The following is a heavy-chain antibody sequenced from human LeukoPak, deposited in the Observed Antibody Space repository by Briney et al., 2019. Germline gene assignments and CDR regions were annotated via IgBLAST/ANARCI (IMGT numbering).Heavy chain of an antibody. Sequence: GGSLRLSCAASGLTFSSYAMSWVRQVPGKGLKWVSGISGSGGSTTYYADSVKGRFTISRDNSKNTLYLQMNGLRADDTAVYYCAKGWWLDYWGQGTPVTVSS. V-gene: IGHV3-23*01. J-gene: IGHJ4*02. CDR1: GLTFSSYA. CDR2: ISGSGGSTT. CDR3: AKGWWLDY. D-gene: IGHD2-15*01.